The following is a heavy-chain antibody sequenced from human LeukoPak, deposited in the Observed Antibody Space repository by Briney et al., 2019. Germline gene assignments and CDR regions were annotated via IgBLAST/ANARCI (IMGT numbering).Heavy chain of an antibody. Sequence: ASVKVSCKASGYTFTGYYMHWVRQAPGQGLEWMGWINPNSGGTNYAQKFQGRVTMTRDTSMSTAYMELSGLRFDDTAVYYCARDGEVRQGHCTTTRCPVDYWGQGTLITVSS. V-gene: IGHV1-2*02. CDR2: INPNSGGT. CDR1: GYTFTGYY. J-gene: IGHJ4*02. CDR3: ARDGEVRQGHCTTTRCPVDY. D-gene: IGHD2-2*01.